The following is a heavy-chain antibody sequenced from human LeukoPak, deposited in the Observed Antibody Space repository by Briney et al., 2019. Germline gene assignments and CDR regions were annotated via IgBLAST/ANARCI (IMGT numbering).Heavy chain of an antibody. V-gene: IGHV1-69*05. J-gene: IGHJ4*02. CDR1: GGTFSSYA. Sequence: ASVKVSCKASGGTFSSYAISWVRQAPGQGLEWMGGIIPIFGTANYAQKLQGRVTMTTDTSTSTAYMELRSLRSDDTAVYYCARDVEAGTTNFDYWGQGTLVTVSS. CDR3: ARDVEAGTTNFDY. D-gene: IGHD6-19*01. CDR2: IIPIFGTA.